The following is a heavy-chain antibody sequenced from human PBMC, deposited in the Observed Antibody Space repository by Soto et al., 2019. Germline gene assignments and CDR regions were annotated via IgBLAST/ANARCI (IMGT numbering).Heavy chain of an antibody. Sequence: EVQLLESGGGLAQPGGSLRLSCAASGFTFSNYAMSWVRQAPGKGLEWVSAISGRAGNTYYADSVKGRFTISRDNSKKTLTLQMNSLRAEDTALYYCAKRSGATVLVSGRFYFDSWGQGTLVPVSP. V-gene: IGHV3-23*01. D-gene: IGHD3-22*01. CDR3: AKRSGATVLVSGRFYFDS. J-gene: IGHJ4*02. CDR2: ISGRAGNT. CDR1: GFTFSNYA.